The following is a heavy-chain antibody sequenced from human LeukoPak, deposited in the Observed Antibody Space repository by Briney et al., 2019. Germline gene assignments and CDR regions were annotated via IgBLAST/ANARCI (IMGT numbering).Heavy chain of an antibody. V-gene: IGHV3-48*02. CDR2: ISSSSSTI. Sequence: GGSLRLSCAASGFTFSSYSMNWVRQAPGKGLEWVSYISSSSSTIYYADSVKGRFTISRDNAKNLLYLQMNSLRDEDTAVYYCARDYCSSTSCSYYGMDVWGQGTTVTVSS. J-gene: IGHJ6*02. CDR1: GFTFSSYS. CDR3: ARDYCSSTSCSYYGMDV. D-gene: IGHD2-2*01.